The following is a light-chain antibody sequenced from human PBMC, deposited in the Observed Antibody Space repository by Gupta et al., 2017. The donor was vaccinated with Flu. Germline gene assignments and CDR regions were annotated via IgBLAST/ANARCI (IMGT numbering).Light chain of an antibody. V-gene: IGKV3-20*01. Sequence: LVLTQSPGTLSLSPGERATLSCRASQSVNNNLLTWYQQKPGQAPRLLIYGASSTATGIPDRFSGSASGTDFTLTISILAPEDFTVYYSQQDGISVYTFGPGTKLEIK. CDR2: GAS. J-gene: IGKJ2*01. CDR3: QQDGISVYT. CDR1: QSVNNNL.